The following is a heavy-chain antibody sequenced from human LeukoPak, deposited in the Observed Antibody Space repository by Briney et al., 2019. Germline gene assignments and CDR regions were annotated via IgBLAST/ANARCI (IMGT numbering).Heavy chain of an antibody. CDR3: ARDLDCSSTSCYGPMGYYFDY. D-gene: IGHD2-2*01. V-gene: IGHV3-11*05. CDR2: ISSSSSYT. J-gene: IGHJ4*02. Sequence: KPGGSLRLSCAASGFTFSDYYMSWVRQAPGKGLEWVSYISSSSSYTNYADSVKGRFTISRDNAKNSLYLQMNSLRAEDTAVYYCARDLDCSSTSCYGPMGYYFDYWGQGTLVTVSS. CDR1: GFTFSDYY.